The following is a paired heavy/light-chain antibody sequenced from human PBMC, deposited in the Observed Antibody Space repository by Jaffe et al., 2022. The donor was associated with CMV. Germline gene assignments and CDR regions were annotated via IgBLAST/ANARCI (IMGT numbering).Heavy chain of an antibody. CDR3: AKASRLRGFLDAFDL. CDR1: GFTFSTYV. D-gene: IGHD3-10*01. V-gene: IGHV3-23*01. J-gene: IGHJ3*01. CDR2: ISDTGFST. Sequence: EGQLLESGGTLIHPGGSLRLSCAASGFTFSTYVMTWVRQAPGKGLEWVSTISDTGFSTYYADAVKGRFTISRDRSTSMLSLQMNDLRSDDTAVYYCAKASRLRGFLDAFDLWGQGTMVTVSS.
Light chain of an antibody. CDR1: RTINNY. J-gene: IGKJ1*01. CDR2: QAS. Sequence: DIQLTQSPSTLSASVGDRVTITCRASRTINNYLAWYQQKPGKAPKLLIQQASRLESGVSSKFSGSGFGTEFTLTINNLQPDDFASYYCQQYNDNWMFGPGTKV. V-gene: IGKV1-5*03. CDR3: QQYNDNWM.